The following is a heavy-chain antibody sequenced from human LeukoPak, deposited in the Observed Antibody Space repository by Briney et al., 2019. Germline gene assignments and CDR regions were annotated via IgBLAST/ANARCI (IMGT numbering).Heavy chain of an antibody. CDR3: AKGRGDAFDI. D-gene: IGHD3-10*01. J-gene: IGHJ3*02. Sequence: SETLSLTCTVSGYSISSGCYWGWIRQPPGKGLEWIGSIYYSGSTYYNPSLKSRVTISVDTSKNQFSLKLSSVTAADTAVYYCAKGRGDAFDIWGQGTMVTVSS. CDR2: IYYSGST. V-gene: IGHV4-38-2*02. CDR1: GYSISSGCY.